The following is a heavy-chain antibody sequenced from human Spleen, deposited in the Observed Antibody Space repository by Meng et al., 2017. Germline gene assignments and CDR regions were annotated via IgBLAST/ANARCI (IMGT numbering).Heavy chain of an antibody. V-gene: IGHV1-69*06. CDR2: IIPIFGTA. J-gene: IGHJ3*02. CDR1: GGTFSSYT. CDR3: ARSGIRPPRDAFDI. Sequence: SVKVSCKASGGTFSSYTISWVRQAPGQGLEWMGGIIPIFGTANYAQKFQGRVTITADKSTSTAYMELSSLRSEDTAVYYCARSGIRPPRDAFDIWGQGTMVTVSS. D-gene: IGHD1-1*01.